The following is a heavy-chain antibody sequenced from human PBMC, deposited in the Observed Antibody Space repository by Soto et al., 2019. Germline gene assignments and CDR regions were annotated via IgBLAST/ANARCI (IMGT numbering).Heavy chain of an antibody. CDR1: GGSISGYY. CDR2: ISYSGST. V-gene: IGHV4-59*08. CDR3: GKVSTYYYDSTFDF. D-gene: IGHD3-22*01. J-gene: IGHJ4*02. Sequence: PSETLSLTCTVSGGSISGYYWSWIRQPPGKGLEWIAYISYSGSTKYNPSLESRVTISVDTSKNQFSLKVSSVTAADTAVYYCGKVSTYYYDSTFDFWGQGTLVTVSS.